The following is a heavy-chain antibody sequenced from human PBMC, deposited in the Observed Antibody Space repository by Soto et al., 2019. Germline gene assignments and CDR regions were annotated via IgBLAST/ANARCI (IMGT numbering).Heavy chain of an antibody. CDR3: AREGLKNRYDYVWGSYRPDRMDV. D-gene: IGHD3-16*02. Sequence: QVQLVQSGAEVKKPGASVKVSCKASGYTFTSYGIIWVRQAPGQGLEWMGWISAYNGNTNYAQKLQGRVTMTTDTSTSTAYMELRSLRSDDTAVYYCAREGLKNRYDYVWGSYRPDRMDVWGQGTTVTVSS. CDR2: ISAYNGNT. V-gene: IGHV1-18*01. CDR1: GYTFTSYG. J-gene: IGHJ6*02.